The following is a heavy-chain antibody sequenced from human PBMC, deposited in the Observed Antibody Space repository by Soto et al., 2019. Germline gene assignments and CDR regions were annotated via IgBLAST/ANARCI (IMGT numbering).Heavy chain of an antibody. D-gene: IGHD2-21*01. J-gene: IGHJ4*02. Sequence: GGSLRLSCAASGFTFSSYAMSWVRQAPGEGLEWVSAISGSGGSTYYADSVKGRFTISRDNSKNTLYLQMNSLRAEDTAVYYCAKDHIRGSVIWSALDYWGQGTLVTVSS. CDR1: GFTFSSYA. CDR2: ISGSGGST. V-gene: IGHV3-23*01. CDR3: AKDHIRGSVIWSALDY.